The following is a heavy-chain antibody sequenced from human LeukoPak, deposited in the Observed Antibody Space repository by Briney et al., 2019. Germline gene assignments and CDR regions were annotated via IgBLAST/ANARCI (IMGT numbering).Heavy chain of an antibody. V-gene: IGHV4-39*01. CDR1: GGSISSSSYY. D-gene: IGHD2-15*01. CDR2: IYYSGST. J-gene: IGHJ5*02. CDR3: ARQGGSSYLGLFDP. Sequence: SETLSLTCTVSGGSISSSSYYWGWIRQPPGKGLEWIGTIYYSGSTYYNPSLKSRAIISVDTSKNQFSLKLSSVTAADTAVYYCARQGGSSYLGLFDPGGQGTLVTVSS.